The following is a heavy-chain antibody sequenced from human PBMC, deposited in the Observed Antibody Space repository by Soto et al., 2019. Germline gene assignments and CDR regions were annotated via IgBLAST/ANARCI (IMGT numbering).Heavy chain of an antibody. CDR3: AHRREEMATFAWFDP. J-gene: IGHJ5*02. CDR1: GFSLSTSGVG. D-gene: IGHD3-16*01. CDR2: IYWDDDK. Sequence: QITLKESGPTLVKPTQTLTLTCTFSGFSLSTSGVGVGWIRQPPGKALEWLALIYWDDDKRYSPSLKSRLTITKDTSKHQVVLTMTNIDPVDTATYYCAHRREEMATFAWFDPWGQGTLVTVSS. V-gene: IGHV2-5*02.